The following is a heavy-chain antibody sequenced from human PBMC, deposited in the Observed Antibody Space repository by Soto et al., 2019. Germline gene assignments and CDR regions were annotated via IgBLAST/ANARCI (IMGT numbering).Heavy chain of an antibody. J-gene: IGHJ4*02. CDR2: IPYDGSNK. CDR3: AKEQWLVLDY. D-gene: IGHD6-19*01. CDR1: GFTFSSYG. V-gene: IGHV3-30*18. Sequence: QVQLVESGGGVVQPGRSLRLSCAASGFTFSSYGMHWVRQAPGKGLEWVAVIPYDGSNKYYADSVKGRFTISRDNSKNTLYLQMNSLRAEDTAVYYCAKEQWLVLDYWGQGTLVTVSS.